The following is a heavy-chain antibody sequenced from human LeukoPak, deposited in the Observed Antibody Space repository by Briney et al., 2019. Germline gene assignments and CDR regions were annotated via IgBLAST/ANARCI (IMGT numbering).Heavy chain of an antibody. CDR2: ISGSGGST. CDR3: AKDLAGNPYYFDY. D-gene: IGHD4-23*01. Sequence: GGSLRLSCAASGFTFSSYAMSWVRQAPGKRLEWVSAISGSGGSTYYADSVKGRFTISRDNSKNTLYLQMNSLRAEDTAVYYCAKDLAGNPYYFDYWGQGTLVTVSS. J-gene: IGHJ4*02. V-gene: IGHV3-23*01. CDR1: GFTFSSYA.